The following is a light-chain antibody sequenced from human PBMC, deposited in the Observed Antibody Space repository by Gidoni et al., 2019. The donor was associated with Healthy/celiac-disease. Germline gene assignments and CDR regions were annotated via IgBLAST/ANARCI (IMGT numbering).Light chain of an antibody. V-gene: IGLV3-25*03. CDR2: KDS. J-gene: IGLJ3*02. Sequence: SYELTQPPSGSVSPGQTARITCAGDALPKQYAYWYQQKPGQAPVLVIYKDSERPSGFPERFSGSSSGTTVTLTISGVQAEDEADYYCQSADSSGTSWVFGGGTKLTVL. CDR1: ALPKQY. CDR3: QSADSSGTSWV.